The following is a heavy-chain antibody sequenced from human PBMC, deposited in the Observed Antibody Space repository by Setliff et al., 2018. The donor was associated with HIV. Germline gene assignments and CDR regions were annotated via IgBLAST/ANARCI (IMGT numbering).Heavy chain of an antibody. J-gene: IGHJ4*02. CDR3: ARMNAYYNVWRSTYYFDY. Sequence: ASVKVSCKASGYPFTSYGLCWVRQAPGQGLEWMGWISPYNGDTYYDEKFQGRVTMTTDTSTSTASMELTSLRSDGTAVYYCARMNAYYNVWRSTYYFDYWGQGTLVTV. CDR2: ISPYNGDT. CDR1: GYPFTSYG. V-gene: IGHV1-18*01. D-gene: IGHD3-3*01.